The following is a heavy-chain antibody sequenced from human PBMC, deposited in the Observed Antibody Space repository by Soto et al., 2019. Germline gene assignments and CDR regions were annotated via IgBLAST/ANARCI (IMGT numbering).Heavy chain of an antibody. CDR3: ARVGDPEALRFLEWLPTSNYYYGMDV. D-gene: IGHD3-3*01. CDR2: INAGNGNT. J-gene: IGHJ6*02. CDR1: GYTFTSYA. Sequence: GASVKVSCKASGYTFTSYAMHWVRQAPGQRLEWMGWINAGNGNTKYSQKFQGRVTITRDTSASTAYMELSSLRSEDTAVYYCARVGDPEALRFLEWLPTSNYYYGMDVWGQGTTVTVSS. V-gene: IGHV1-3*01.